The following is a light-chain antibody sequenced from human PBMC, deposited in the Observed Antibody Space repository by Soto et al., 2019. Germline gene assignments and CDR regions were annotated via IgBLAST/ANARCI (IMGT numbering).Light chain of an antibody. J-gene: IGLJ1*01. CDR2: EVT. CDR1: ISDVGTYNY. CDR3: SSYTGTSTPYI. V-gene: IGLV2-14*01. Sequence: QSALTQPASVSGSPGLSITVSCTGTISDVGTYNYVSWYQQHPGKAPELMIYEVTKRPSGVSTRFSGSKSGNTASLTISGLQAEDEADYYCSSYTGTSTPYIFGSGTKLTVL.